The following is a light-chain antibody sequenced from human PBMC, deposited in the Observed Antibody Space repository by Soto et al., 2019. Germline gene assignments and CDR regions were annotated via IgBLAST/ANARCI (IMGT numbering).Light chain of an antibody. Sequence: QSVLTQPPSASGTPGQRGTISCSGSSSNIGSNTVNWYQQLPGTAHKLLIYSNNQRPSGVPDRFSGSKSGTSASLAISGLQSEDEADYYCAAWDDSLNGWVFGGGTKLTVL. V-gene: IGLV1-44*01. CDR2: SNN. CDR1: SSNIGSNT. CDR3: AAWDDSLNGWV. J-gene: IGLJ3*02.